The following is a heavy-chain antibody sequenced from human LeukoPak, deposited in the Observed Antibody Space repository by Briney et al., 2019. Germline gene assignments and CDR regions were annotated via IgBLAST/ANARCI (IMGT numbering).Heavy chain of an antibody. V-gene: IGHV1-69*13. D-gene: IGHD3-10*01. J-gene: IGHJ5*02. CDR3: ARREHGGDNWFDP. CDR2: IIPIFGTA. Sequence: SVKVSCKASGGTFSSYAISWVRQAPGQGLEWMGGIIPIFGTANYAQKFQGRVTITADGSTSTAYMELSSLRSEDTAVYYCARREHGGDNWFDPWGQGTLVTVSS. CDR1: GGTFSSYA.